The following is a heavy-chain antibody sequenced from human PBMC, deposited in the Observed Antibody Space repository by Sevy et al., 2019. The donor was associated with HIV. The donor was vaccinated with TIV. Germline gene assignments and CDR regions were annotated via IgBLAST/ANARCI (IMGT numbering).Heavy chain of an antibody. V-gene: IGHV1-8*01. CDR3: ARGRHRSEAVAATWFLWFF. CDR1: GYTFTSYD. Sequence: ASVKVSCKASGYTFTSYDINWLRQATGQGLEWMGWMNPNSGNAGYAQKFQGRVTMTRNTSISTAYMELNSLKSEDTAVYYCARGRHRSEAVAATWFLWFFWGQGTLVTVSS. J-gene: IGHJ4*02. CDR2: MNPNSGNA. D-gene: IGHD2-15*01.